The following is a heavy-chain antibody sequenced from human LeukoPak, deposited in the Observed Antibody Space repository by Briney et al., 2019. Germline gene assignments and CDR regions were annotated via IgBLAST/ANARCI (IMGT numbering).Heavy chain of an antibody. CDR3: ARDEIVVVPAAYSYYYYGMDV. J-gene: IGHJ6*02. CDR1: GGTFSSYA. D-gene: IGHD2-2*01. V-gene: IGHV1-69*06. CDR2: IIPIFGTA. Sequence: ASVKVSCKASGGTFSSYAISWVRQAPGQGLEWMGGIIPIFGTANYAQKFQGRVTITADKSTSTAYMELSSLRSEDTAVYYCARDEIVVVPAAYSYYYYGMDVWGQGTTVTVSS.